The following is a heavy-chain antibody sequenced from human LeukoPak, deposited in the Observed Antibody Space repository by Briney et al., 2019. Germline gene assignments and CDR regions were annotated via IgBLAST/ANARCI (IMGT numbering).Heavy chain of an antibody. V-gene: IGHV4-59*08. Sequence: PSETLSLTCTVSGGSISSYYWSWIRQPPGKGLEWIGYIYYSGSTNYNPSLKSRVTISVDTSKNQFSLKLSSVTAADTAVYYCARLTRGYSYRVRAFDIWGQGTMVTASS. CDR3: ARLTRGYSYRVRAFDI. CDR1: GGSISSYY. D-gene: IGHD5-18*01. J-gene: IGHJ3*02. CDR2: IYYSGST.